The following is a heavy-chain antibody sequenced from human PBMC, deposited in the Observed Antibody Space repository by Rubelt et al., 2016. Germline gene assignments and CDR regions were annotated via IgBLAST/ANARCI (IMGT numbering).Heavy chain of an antibody. Sequence: QVQLVQSGAEVKKPGSSVKVSCKASGGTFSSYAIGWVRQAPGQGLEWMGRIIPVLGIANYAQKFQGRVTITADKSTSTAYMELSSLRSEDTAVYYCARDGYNDIWGFFDYWGQGTLVTVSS. CDR1: GGTFSSYA. CDR2: IIPVLGIA. D-gene: IGHD5-24*01. J-gene: IGHJ4*02. V-gene: IGHV1-69*04. CDR3: ARDGYNDIWGFFDY.